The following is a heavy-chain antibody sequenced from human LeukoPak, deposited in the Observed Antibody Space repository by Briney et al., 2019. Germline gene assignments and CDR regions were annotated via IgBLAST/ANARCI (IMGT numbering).Heavy chain of an antibody. J-gene: IGHJ4*02. D-gene: IGHD2-2*01. CDR3: AKEYCSSTSCYFDY. CDR1: GFTFCSYA. Sequence: PGGSLRLSCAASGFTFCSYAMHWVRQAPGKGLEWVAFIRYDGSNKYYADSVKGRFTISRDNSKNTLYLQMNSLRAEDTAVYYCAKEYCSSTSCYFDYWGQGTLVTVSS. V-gene: IGHV3-30*02. CDR2: IRYDGSNK.